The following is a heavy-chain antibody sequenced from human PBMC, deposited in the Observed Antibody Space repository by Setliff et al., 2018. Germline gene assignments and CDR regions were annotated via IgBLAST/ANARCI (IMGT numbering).Heavy chain of an antibody. CDR1: GFTFSDYW. Sequence: PGGSLRLSCAAFGFTFSDYWMSWVRQAPGQGLEWVASIKQDGSEKHYADSAKGRFTVSRDNAENSVFLQMDSLSAEDTAMYYCARFYDNIDYPPEVFDFWGQGTLVTVS. V-gene: IGHV3-7*03. D-gene: IGHD4-17*01. J-gene: IGHJ4*02. CDR3: ARFYDNIDYPPEVFDF. CDR2: IKQDGSEK.